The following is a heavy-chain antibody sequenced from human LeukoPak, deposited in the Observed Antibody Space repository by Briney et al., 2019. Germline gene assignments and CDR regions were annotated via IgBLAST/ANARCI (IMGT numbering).Heavy chain of an antibody. D-gene: IGHD3-10*01. Sequence: GGSLRLSCAASGFTFSSYEMNWVRQAPGKGLEWVSYISSSGSTIYYADSVKGRFTISRDNAKNSLYLQMNSLRAEDTAVYYCAREGFGELPHYYYGMDVWGQGTTVTVSS. CDR3: AREGFGELPHYYYGMDV. V-gene: IGHV3-48*03. CDR2: ISSSGSTI. J-gene: IGHJ6*02. CDR1: GFTFSSYE.